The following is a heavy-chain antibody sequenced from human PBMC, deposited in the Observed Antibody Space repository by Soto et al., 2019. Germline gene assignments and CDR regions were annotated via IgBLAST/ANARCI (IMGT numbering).Heavy chain of an antibody. J-gene: IGHJ4*02. CDR2: INHSGST. V-gene: IGHV4-34*01. Sequence: PSETLSLTCAVYGGSFSGYYWSWIRQPPGKGLEWIGEINHSGSTNYNPSLKSRVTISVDTSKNQFSLKLSSVTAADTAVYYCAIVLVVGRRTKKFDFWGQGTLVPVSS. CDR1: GGSFSGYY. CDR3: AIVLVVGRRTKKFDF. D-gene: IGHD2-15*01.